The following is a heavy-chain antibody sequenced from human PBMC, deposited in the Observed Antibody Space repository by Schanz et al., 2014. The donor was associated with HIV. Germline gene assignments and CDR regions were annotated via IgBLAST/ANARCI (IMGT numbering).Heavy chain of an antibody. D-gene: IGHD1-7*01. V-gene: IGHV3-23*04. CDR1: GFTFSSYA. J-gene: IGHJ6*02. CDR2: ISGRGGYT. CDR3: XXXXXXSISTSGPPRNYXXXXV. Sequence: VQLVESGGGVVQPGRSLRLSCAASGFTFSSYAMSWVRQAPGKGPEWVSGISGRGGYTFYADSVKGRFTISRDKSKSTLYLXXXXXRAEDTAVYYXXXXXXXSISTSGPPRNYXXXXVWGQGTTVTVSS.